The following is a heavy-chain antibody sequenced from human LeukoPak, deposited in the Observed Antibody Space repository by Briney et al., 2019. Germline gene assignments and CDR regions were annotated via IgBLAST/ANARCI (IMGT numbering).Heavy chain of an antibody. D-gene: IGHD3-10*01. Sequence: SETLSLTCAVYGGSFSGYYWSWIRQPPGKGLEWIGEINHSGSTNYNPSLKSRVTISVDTSKNQFSLKLSSVTAADTAVYYCARGRRSTVRGVIIDWGQGTLVTVSS. J-gene: IGHJ4*02. CDR1: GGSFSGYY. CDR2: INHSGST. CDR3: ARGRRSTVRGVIID. V-gene: IGHV4-34*01.